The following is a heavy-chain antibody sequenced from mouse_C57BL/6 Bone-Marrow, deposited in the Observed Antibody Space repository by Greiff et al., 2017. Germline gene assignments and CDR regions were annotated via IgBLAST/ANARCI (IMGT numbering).Heavy chain of an antibody. Sequence: EVKLQQSGPELVKPGASVKISCKASGYTFTDYYMNWVKQSHGKSLEWIGDINPNNGGTSYNQKLPGKATLTVDKSSSTAYMELRSLTSEDSAVYYCAREEIYYYGSISFDYWCQGTTLTVSS. V-gene: IGHV1-26*01. CDR2: INPNNGGT. CDR3: AREEIYYYGSISFDY. J-gene: IGHJ2*01. CDR1: GYTFTDYY. D-gene: IGHD1-1*01.